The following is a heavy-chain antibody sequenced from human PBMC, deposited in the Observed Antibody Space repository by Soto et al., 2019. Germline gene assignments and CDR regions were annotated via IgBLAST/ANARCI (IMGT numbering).Heavy chain of an antibody. CDR1: GFSLGTSGMC. J-gene: IGHJ4*02. D-gene: IGHD4-17*01. CDR2: IDWDDDK. CDR3: ARTLYGDYVKYFDY. Sequence: SGPTLVNPTEALTLTCTFSGFSLGTSGMCGSWIRQPPGKALEWLALIDWDDDKYYSTSLKTRLTISKDTSKNQVVLTMTNMDPVDTATFYCARTLYGDYVKYFDYWGQGTLVTVSS. V-gene: IGHV2-70*01.